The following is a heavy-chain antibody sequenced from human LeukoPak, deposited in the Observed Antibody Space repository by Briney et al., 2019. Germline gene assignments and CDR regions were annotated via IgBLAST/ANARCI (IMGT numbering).Heavy chain of an antibody. V-gene: IGHV3-74*01. CDR3: ARDKDNNGWFRLDY. Sequence: GGSLKLSCAASGFTFTNYWMHWVRQAPGKGLVWVSRIDSDGSGTSYADSVKGRFTISRDNAKNTVYLQMNSLRAEDTAVYYCARDKDNNGWFRLDYWGQGAPVTVSS. D-gene: IGHD6-19*01. J-gene: IGHJ4*02. CDR2: IDSDGSGT. CDR1: GFTFTNYW.